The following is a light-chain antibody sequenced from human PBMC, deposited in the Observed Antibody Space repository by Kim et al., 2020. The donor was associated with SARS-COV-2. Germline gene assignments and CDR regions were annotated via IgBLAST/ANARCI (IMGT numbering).Light chain of an antibody. CDR2: HVI. CDR1: SSDVVGSNY. CDR3: CSYTTSGTWL. J-gene: IGLJ2*01. V-gene: IGLV2-14*03. Sequence: QSALTQPASVSGSPGQSITISCSGSSSDVVGSNYVSWYQQHPGKAPQLIIYHVINRPSGVSNRLSGSKSGNTASLTISGLQAEDEANYFCCSYTTSGTWLFGGGTQLTVL.